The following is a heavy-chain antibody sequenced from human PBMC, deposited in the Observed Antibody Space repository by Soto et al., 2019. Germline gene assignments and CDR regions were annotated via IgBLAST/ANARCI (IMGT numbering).Heavy chain of an antibody. CDR2: INHSGST. CDR1: GGSFSGYY. V-gene: IGHV4-34*01. D-gene: IGHD4-17*01. J-gene: IGHJ6*02. Sequence: QVQLQQWGAGLLKPSETLSLTCAVYGGSFSGYYWSWIRQPPGKGLEWIGEINHSGSTNYNPSLKRRVTISVDTSKNQVPLKMSSVTAAEPAVYYCAREVYSGDYEGASYYYYGMDVRGQGTKVTVSS. CDR3: AREVYSGDYEGASYYYYGMDV.